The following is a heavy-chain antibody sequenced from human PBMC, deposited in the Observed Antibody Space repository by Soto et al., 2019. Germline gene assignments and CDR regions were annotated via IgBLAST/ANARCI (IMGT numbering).Heavy chain of an antibody. Sequence: QVQLQESGPGLVKPSGTLSLSCAVSGGSISSSHWWTWVRQPPGKGLEWIGEIYHSGSTNYNPSLKSRVTISVDTSTNQFSLNLSSVAAADTAVYYCASSGGGEDYWGQGILVTVSS. CDR3: ASSGGGEDY. CDR2: IYHSGST. D-gene: IGHD3-16*01. V-gene: IGHV4-4*02. CDR1: GGSISSSHW. J-gene: IGHJ4*02.